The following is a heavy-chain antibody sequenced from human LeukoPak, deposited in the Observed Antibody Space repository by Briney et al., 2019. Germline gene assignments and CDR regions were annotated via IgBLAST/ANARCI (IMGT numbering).Heavy chain of an antibody. CDR2: IYYSGST. V-gene: IGHV4-59*01. Sequence: SETLSLTCTVSGGSISSYYWSWIRQPPGKGLEWIGYIYYSGSTNYNPSLKSRVTISVDTSRNQFSLKLSSVTAADTAVYYCARSSSSSYYYYYMDVWGKGTTVTVSS. CDR3: ARSSSSSYYYYYMDV. CDR1: GGSISSYY. D-gene: IGHD6-6*01. J-gene: IGHJ6*03.